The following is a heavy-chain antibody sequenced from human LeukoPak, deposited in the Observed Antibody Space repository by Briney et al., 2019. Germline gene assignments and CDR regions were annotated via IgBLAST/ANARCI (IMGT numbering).Heavy chain of an antibody. CDR1: GGSFSGYY. CDR2: INHSGST. V-gene: IGHV4-34*01. D-gene: IGHD2-2*01. J-gene: IGHJ4*02. CDR3: ARGSLYCSSTSCYYFDY. Sequence: SETLSLTCAVYGGSFSGYYWSLIRQPPGKGLEWIGEINHSGSTNYNPSLKSRVTISVDTSKNQLSLKLSSVTAAGTAVYYCARGSLYCSSTSCYYFDYWGQGTLVTVSS.